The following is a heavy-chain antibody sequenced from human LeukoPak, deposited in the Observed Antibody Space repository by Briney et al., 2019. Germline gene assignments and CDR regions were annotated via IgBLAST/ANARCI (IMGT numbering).Heavy chain of an antibody. CDR3: ARESPAVVVAATLHNWFDP. CDR1: GYTFTGYY. Sequence: ASVKVSCKASGYTFTGYYMHWVRQAPGQGLEWMGWINPNSGGTNYAQKFQGRVTMTRDTSISTAYMELSRLRSDDTAVYYCARESPAVVVAATLHNWFDPWGQGTLVTVSS. CDR2: INPNSGGT. D-gene: IGHD2-15*01. V-gene: IGHV1-2*02. J-gene: IGHJ5*02.